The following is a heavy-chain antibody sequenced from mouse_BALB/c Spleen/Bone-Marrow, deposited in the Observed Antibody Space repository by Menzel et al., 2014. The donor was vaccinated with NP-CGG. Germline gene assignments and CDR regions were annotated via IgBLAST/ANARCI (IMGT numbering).Heavy chain of an antibody. Sequence: EVQVVKSGGGLVQPGGSRKLSCAASGFTFSSFGMHWVRQAPEKGLEWVAYISSGSSTIFYADTVKGRFTVSRDNPKNTLFLQMTSLRSEDTAMYFCTRGGNWDDFDSWGQGTTLTVSS. CDR3: TRGGNWDDFDS. V-gene: IGHV5-17*02. CDR1: GFTFSSFG. J-gene: IGHJ2*01. CDR2: ISSGSSTI. D-gene: IGHD4-1*01.